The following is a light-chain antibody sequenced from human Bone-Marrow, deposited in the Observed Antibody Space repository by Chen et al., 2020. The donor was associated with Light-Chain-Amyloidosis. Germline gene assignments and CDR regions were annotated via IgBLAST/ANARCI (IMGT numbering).Light chain of an antibody. J-gene: IGLJ3*02. CDR1: SGSIATNY. CDR3: QSYQGSSQGV. CDR2: EDD. Sequence: NFMLTQPHSVSESPGKTVIISCTRSSGSIATNYVQWYQQRPGSSPTNVIYEDDQRPSGVPDRFSGSIDRSSNSASLTISGLKPEDEADYYCQSYQGSSQGVFGGGTKLTVL. V-gene: IGLV6-57*01.